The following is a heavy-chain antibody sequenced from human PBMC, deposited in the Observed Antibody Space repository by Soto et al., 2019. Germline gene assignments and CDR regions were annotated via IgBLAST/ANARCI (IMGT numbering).Heavy chain of an antibody. V-gene: IGHV4-39*01. J-gene: IGHJ4*02. Sequence: QLQLQESGPGLVKPSETLSLTCTVSGGSISSSSYYWGWIRQPPGKGLEWIGSIYYSGSTYYNPSLKSRVTISVDTSKNQFSLKLSSVTAADTAVYYCARLTLPSSGSYYYPGMADYWGQGTLVTVSS. D-gene: IGHD3-10*01. CDR3: ARLTLPSSGSYYYPGMADY. CDR1: GGSISSSSYY. CDR2: IYYSGST.